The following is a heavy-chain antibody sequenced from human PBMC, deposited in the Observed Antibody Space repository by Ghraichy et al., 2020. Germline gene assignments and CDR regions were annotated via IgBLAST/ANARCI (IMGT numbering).Heavy chain of an antibody. J-gene: IGHJ4*02. CDR1: GFNFTSSW. D-gene: IGHD3-10*01. CDR2: IRPDGSET. Sequence: GGSLRLSCAASGFNFTSSWVNWVRQAPGKGLEWVAGIRPDGSETWHVDSVTGRFYISRDNARNSLYLEMNSLRAEDTAFYYCARDRAFKCFDFWGQGALVTVSS. CDR3: ARDRAFKCFDF. V-gene: IGHV3-7*03.